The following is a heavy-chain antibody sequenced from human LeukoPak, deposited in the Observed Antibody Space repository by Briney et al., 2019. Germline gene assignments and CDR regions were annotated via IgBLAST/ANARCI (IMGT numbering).Heavy chain of an antibody. V-gene: IGHV1-8*01. Sequence: ASVKVSCKASKDTFTIYDVNWVRQATGLGLEWMGWMNPNSGNTGYAQKFQGRVTMTMNSSISTAYMELTSLTSEDTAVYYCARSTMGARRRYDYWGQGTLATVSS. CDR2: MNPNSGNT. J-gene: IGHJ4*02. D-gene: IGHD1-26*01. CDR1: KDTFTIYD. CDR3: ARSTMGARRRYDY.